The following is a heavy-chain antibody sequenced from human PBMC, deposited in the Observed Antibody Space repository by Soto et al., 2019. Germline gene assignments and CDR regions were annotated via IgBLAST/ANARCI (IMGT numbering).Heavy chain of an antibody. Sequence: EVQLLESGGGLVQPGGSLRLSCAASGFTFSSYAMSWVRQAPGKGLEWVSAISGSGGSTYYAGSVKGRFTISRDNSKNTLYLQMNSLRDEDTAVYYCAKGITRIVVVQGYFDYWGQGTLVTVSS. J-gene: IGHJ4*02. CDR3: AKGITRIVVVQGYFDY. D-gene: IGHD3-22*01. CDR1: GFTFSSYA. V-gene: IGHV3-23*01. CDR2: ISGSGGST.